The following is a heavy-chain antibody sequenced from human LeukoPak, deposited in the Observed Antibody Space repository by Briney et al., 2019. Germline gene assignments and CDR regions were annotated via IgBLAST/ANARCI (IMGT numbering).Heavy chain of an antibody. V-gene: IGHV3-74*01. CDR3: AGNRAGWFDP. CDR2: INTDGSTP. Sequence: GGSLRLSCAASGFTFSSYWMHWVRQAPGKGLVWVSRINTDGSTPTYADSVKGRFTISRDNAKNTLYLQMNSLRAEDTAVYYCAGNRAGWFDPWGQGTLVTVSS. J-gene: IGHJ5*02. D-gene: IGHD2/OR15-2a*01. CDR1: GFTFSSYW.